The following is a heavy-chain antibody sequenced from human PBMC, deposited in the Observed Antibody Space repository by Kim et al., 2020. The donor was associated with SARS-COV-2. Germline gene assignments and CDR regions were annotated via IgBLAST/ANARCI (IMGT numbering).Heavy chain of an antibody. Sequence: GGSLRLSCAASGFTLDDYAMHWVRQAPGKGLEWVSGISWNSGSIGYADSVKGRFTISRDNAKNSLYLQMNSLRAEDTALYYCAKDIRRGDYYGSGGFDNWGPRTLVTVSS. CDR3: AKDIRRGDYYGSGGFDN. D-gene: IGHD3-10*01. CDR1: GFTLDDYA. V-gene: IGHV3-9*01. J-gene: IGHJ4*02. CDR2: ISWNSGSI.